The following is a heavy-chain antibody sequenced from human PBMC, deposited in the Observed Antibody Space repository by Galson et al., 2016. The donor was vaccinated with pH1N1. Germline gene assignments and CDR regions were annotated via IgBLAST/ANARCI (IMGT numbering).Heavy chain of an antibody. CDR3: ARECTTACYKLYYYAMDV. Sequence: LSLTCSASGDSITSRSYYWGWIRQSPGKGLEWIGSIYHKGNTFYNPSLKGRVTISVDSSKNQFSLNLTSVTAADTATYYCARECTTACYKLYYYAMDVWGQGTTVTVSS. CDR2: IYHKGNT. D-gene: IGHD2-2*02. J-gene: IGHJ6*02. CDR1: GDSITSRSYY. V-gene: IGHV4-39*02.